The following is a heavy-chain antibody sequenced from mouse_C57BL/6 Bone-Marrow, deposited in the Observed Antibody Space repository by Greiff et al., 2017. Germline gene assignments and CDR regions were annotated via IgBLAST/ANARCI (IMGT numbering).Heavy chain of an antibody. J-gene: IGHJ3*01. CDR2: IYPSDSYT. Sequence: VQLQQPGAELVRPWTSVQLSCKASCYTFTSYWLHWVTQLPGQGLEWIGVIYPSDSYTNYNQKVKGKATLTVDTSSSTAYMQLSSLTSEDSAVYYCARWGAYWGQGTLVTVSA. CDR3: ARWGAY. V-gene: IGHV1-59*01. CDR1: CYTFTSYW.